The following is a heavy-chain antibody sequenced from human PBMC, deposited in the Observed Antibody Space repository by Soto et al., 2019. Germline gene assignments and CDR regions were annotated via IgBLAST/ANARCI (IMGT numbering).Heavy chain of an antibody. V-gene: IGHV1-2*02. J-gene: IGHJ5*02. CDR2: INANNGGA. Sequence: ASVKVSCKASGYTFTDYHIHWVRQAPGQGREFMGWINANNGGAGSAQQFQGRVTVTRDTSITTVYMELSNLRSDDTAVYYCAREGGSETLQPSYNWFDTWGQGTLVPVSS. CDR1: GYTFTDYH. D-gene: IGHD6-25*01. CDR3: AREGGSETLQPSYNWFDT.